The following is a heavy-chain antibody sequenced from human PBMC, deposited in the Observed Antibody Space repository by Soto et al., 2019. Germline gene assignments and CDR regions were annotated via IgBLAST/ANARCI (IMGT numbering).Heavy chain of an antibody. J-gene: IGHJ4*02. D-gene: IGHD2-15*01. CDR1: GVSISSGGHY. CDR3: VRDTSWSRPY. Sequence: SETLSLTCTVSGVSISSGGHYWSWIRQTPGKGLEWVGYIQVSGDTFYNPTLEGRVSMSVDTSNNQFSLDLTSVTAADTAVYYCVRDTSWSRPYWGQGTLVTVPS. CDR2: IQVSGDT. V-gene: IGHV4-30-4*01.